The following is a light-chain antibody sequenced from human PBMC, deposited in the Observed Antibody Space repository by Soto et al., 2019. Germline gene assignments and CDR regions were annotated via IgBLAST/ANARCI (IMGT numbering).Light chain of an antibody. J-gene: IGLJ1*01. V-gene: IGLV2-14*01. CDR2: GVT. Sequence: QSALTQPASVSGSPGQSITISCTGTSSDVCGYNYVSWYQQHPGKAPKLMIYGVTNRPSGVSSRFSGSRSGNTASLTISGLQAEDEAEYFCNSYTSSSTFVFGTGTKLTVL. CDR3: NSYTSSSTFV. CDR1: SSDVCGYNY.